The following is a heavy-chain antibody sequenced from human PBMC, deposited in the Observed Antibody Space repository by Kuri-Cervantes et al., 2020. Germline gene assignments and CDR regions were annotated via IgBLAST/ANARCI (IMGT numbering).Heavy chain of an antibody. CDR2: IIPIFVTA. V-gene: IGHV1-69*13. Sequence: SVKVSCKGSGGTFSSYAISWVRQAPGQGLEWMVGIIPIFVTAKYAQKFQGRVTITADESTSTAYMELSSLRSEDTAVYYCARLCGGDCYSMVGYYYYGMDVWGQGTTVTVSS. CDR3: ARLCGGDCYSMVGYYYYGMDV. D-gene: IGHD2-21*02. J-gene: IGHJ6*02. CDR1: GGTFSSYA.